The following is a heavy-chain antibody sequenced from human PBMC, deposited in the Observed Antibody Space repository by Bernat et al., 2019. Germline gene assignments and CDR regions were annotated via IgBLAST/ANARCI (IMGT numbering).Heavy chain of an antibody. D-gene: IGHD6-19*01. CDR3: ARPFGPPHSSGWYR. Sequence: QLQLQESGPGLVKPSETLSLTCTVSGGSISSSSYYWGWIRQPPGKGLEWIGSIYYSGSTYYNPSLKSRVTISVDTPKNQFSLKLSSVTAADTAVYYCARPFGPPHSSGWYRWGQGTLVTVSS. J-gene: IGHJ4*02. CDR2: IYYSGST. V-gene: IGHV4-39*01. CDR1: GGSISSSSYY.